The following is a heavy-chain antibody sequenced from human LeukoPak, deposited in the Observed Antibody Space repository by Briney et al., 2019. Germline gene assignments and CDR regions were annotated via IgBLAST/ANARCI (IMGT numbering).Heavy chain of an antibody. CDR1: GYTLTAYY. CDR3: ARAERTVSGLDV. J-gene: IGHJ6*02. Sequence: ASVQVSCTASGYTLTAYYIHWVRQAPGQGLEWMGWMNPHSGGTNYAQKFRARVTMTTDKTINTAYLELTGLTSDDTALYYCARAERTVSGLDVWGQGTTVTVSS. CDR2: MNPHSGGT. D-gene: IGHD2-2*01. V-gene: IGHV1-2*02.